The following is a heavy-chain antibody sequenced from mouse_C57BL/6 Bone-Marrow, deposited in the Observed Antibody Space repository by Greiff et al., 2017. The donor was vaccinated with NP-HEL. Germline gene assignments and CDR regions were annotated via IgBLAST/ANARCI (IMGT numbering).Heavy chain of an antibody. D-gene: IGHD1-1*01. CDR1: GYSITSAY. Sequence: EVKLQESGPGLAKPSQTLSLTCSVTGYSITSAYWNWIRKFPGNKLEYMGYISYSGSTYYNPSLKSRISITRDTSKNQYYLQLNSVTTEDTATYYCARYQPYYYGTMDYWGQGTSVTVSS. J-gene: IGHJ4*01. V-gene: IGHV3-8*01. CDR2: ISYSGST. CDR3: ARYQPYYYGTMDY.